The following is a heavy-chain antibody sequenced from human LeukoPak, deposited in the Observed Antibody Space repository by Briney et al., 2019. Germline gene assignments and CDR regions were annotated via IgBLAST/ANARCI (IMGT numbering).Heavy chain of an antibody. V-gene: IGHV5-10-1*01. J-gene: IGHJ4*02. CDR2: IDPADSYV. CDR1: GCTFTRNW. CDR3: ARHVPGYYGSGTNDF. D-gene: IGHD3-10*01. Sequence: GESLKISCQASGCTFTRNWISWVRQIPGKGLEWMGTIDPADSYVNYCPSFEGHVTISTDRSINTVYLHWGSLRASDTATYYCARHVPGYYGSGTNDFWGQGTLVTVAS.